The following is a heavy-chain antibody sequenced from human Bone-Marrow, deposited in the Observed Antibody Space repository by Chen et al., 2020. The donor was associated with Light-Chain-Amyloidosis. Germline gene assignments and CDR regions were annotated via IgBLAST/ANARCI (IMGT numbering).Heavy chain of an antibody. Sequence: QLQLQESGPGLVKPSETLSLTCTVSDGSINSGDYYWGWLRQSPGKGLEWIGSIYYSGAAYYNPSLRSRVTISLDTSKNLLSLRLTSVTAADTAVYYCSIRIAVPGANEETWGKGTLVTVSS. J-gene: IGHJ5*02. CDR3: SIRIAVPGANEET. CDR1: DGSINSGDYY. D-gene: IGHD6-19*01. CDR2: IYYSGAA. V-gene: IGHV4-39*02.